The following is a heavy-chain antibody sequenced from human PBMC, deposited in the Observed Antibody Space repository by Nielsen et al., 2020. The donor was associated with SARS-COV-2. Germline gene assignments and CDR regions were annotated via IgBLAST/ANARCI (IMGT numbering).Heavy chain of an antibody. V-gene: IGHV3-15*01. CDR3: STGGVAAVGTYYYYYGMDV. CDR2: IKAKTDGETT. D-gene: IGHD6-13*01. CDR1: GFTFSNYE. J-gene: IGHJ6*02. Sequence: GESLKISCAATGFTFSNYEMNWARQAPGKGLEWVGRIKAKTDGETTVYAAPVQGRFTISRDDSEMTLYLQMDSLEIEDTGVYYCSTGGVAAVGTYYYYYGMDVWGQGTTVAVSS.